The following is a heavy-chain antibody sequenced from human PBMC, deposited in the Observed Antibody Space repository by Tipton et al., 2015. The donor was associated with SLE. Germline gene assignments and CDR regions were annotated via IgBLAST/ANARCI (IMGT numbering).Heavy chain of an antibody. D-gene: IGHD2-2*01. Sequence: SLRLSCAASGFTFSYYWMSWVRQAPGKGLEWVANIKQDGSEIHYVDSVKGRFTISRDNSKNTVYLQMSSLRAEDTAVYYCAMTPAGICGSTSCSPRYWGQGTLVTVSS. J-gene: IGHJ4*02. V-gene: IGHV3-7*01. CDR1: GFTFSYYW. CDR2: IKQDGSEI. CDR3: AMTPAGICGSTSCSPRY.